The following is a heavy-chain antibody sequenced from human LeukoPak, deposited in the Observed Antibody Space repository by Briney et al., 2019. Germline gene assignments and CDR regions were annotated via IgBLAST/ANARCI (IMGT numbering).Heavy chain of an antibody. V-gene: IGHV3-23*01. Sequence: GGSLRLSCAASGFTFSNYAMSWVRQAPGKGLEWVSSLSGSGGKTFYADSVRGRFTISRDNAKNTLYLQMNSLRAEDTAVYYCAREGYSEDAFDIWGQGTMVTVSS. CDR1: GFTFSNYA. J-gene: IGHJ3*02. CDR2: LSGSGGKT. D-gene: IGHD4-11*01. CDR3: AREGYSEDAFDI.